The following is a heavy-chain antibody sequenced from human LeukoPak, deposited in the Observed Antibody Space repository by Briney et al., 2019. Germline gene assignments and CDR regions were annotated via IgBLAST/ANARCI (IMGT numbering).Heavy chain of an antibody. J-gene: IGHJ4*02. D-gene: IGHD3-10*01. Sequence: PSETLSLTCAVYGGSFSGYYWSWIRQPPGKGLEWIGEINHSGSTNYNPSLKSRVTISVDTSKNQFSLKLSSVTAADTAMYYCAREGYGSSYWGQGTLVTVSS. CDR1: GGSFSGYY. CDR3: AREGYGSSY. V-gene: IGHV4-34*01. CDR2: INHSGST.